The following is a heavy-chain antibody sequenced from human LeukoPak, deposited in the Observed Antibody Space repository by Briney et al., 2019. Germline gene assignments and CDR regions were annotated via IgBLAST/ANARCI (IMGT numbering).Heavy chain of an antibody. D-gene: IGHD6-13*01. CDR3: ASGAAAGTFSIGY. CDR1: GHTFTSYY. J-gene: IGHJ4*02. V-gene: IGHV1-46*01. Sequence: ASVKVSCKASGHTFTSYYMHWVRQAPGQGLEWMGIINPSGGGTSYSQKFQGRVTMTTDTSTSTLYMELSSLRSEDTAVYYCASGAAAGTFSIGYWGQGTLLTVSS. CDR2: INPSGGGT.